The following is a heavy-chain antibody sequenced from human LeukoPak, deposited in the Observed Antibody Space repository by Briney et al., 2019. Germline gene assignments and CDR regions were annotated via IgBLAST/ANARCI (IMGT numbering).Heavy chain of an antibody. V-gene: IGHV3-66*01. CDR2: IYSGGST. Sequence: GGSLRLSCAASGFTVSSNYMSWVRQAPGKGLEWVSVIYSGGSTYYADSVKGRFTISRDNSKNTLYLQMNSLRAEDTAVYYCARGYSYGWFYFDYWGQGTLVTVSS. D-gene: IGHD5-18*01. J-gene: IGHJ4*02. CDR1: GFTVSSNY. CDR3: ARGYSYGWFYFDY.